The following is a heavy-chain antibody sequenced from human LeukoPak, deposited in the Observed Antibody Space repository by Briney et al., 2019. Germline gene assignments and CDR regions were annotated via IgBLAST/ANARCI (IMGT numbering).Heavy chain of an antibody. CDR3: ARGAIITMVRGVPVHAFDI. Sequence: GASVKVSCKASGYTFTSYGISWVRQAPRQGLEWMGWISAYNGNTNYAQKLQGRVTMTTDTSTSTAYTELRSLRSDDTAVYYCARGAIITMVRGVPVHAFDIWGQGTMVTVSS. J-gene: IGHJ3*02. V-gene: IGHV1-18*01. CDR1: GYTFTSYG. CDR2: ISAYNGNT. D-gene: IGHD3-10*01.